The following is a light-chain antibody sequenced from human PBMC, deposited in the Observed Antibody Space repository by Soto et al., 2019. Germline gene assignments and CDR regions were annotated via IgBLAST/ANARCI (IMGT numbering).Light chain of an antibody. CDR2: AAS. CDR1: QTISKI. CDR3: QQSHSPPYT. J-gene: IGKJ2*01. Sequence: DIQMTQSPSSLSASVGDRVTITCRASQTISKILNWYQQKPGKAPKLLIYAASGLQSGVPSRFSGSGSGTDFTLTISSLQPEDFASYHCQQSHSPPYTFGQGTKLEIK. V-gene: IGKV1-39*01.